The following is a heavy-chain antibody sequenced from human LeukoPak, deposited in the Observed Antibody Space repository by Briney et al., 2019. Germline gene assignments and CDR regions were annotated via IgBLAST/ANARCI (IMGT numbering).Heavy chain of an antibody. CDR3: ARDQAPGSVCGY. D-gene: IGHD3-10*01. CDR2: MSVYNGNT. CDR1: NYTSPSNG. J-gene: IGHJ4*02. V-gene: IGHV1-18*04. Sequence: ASVKVSCKSSNYTSPSNGLNWVRQAPGQGLEWMGWMSVYNGNTNYAQKFQGRVTMTTDTSTSTAYMELRNLRSDDTAVYYCARDQAPGSVCGYWGQGTLVTVSS.